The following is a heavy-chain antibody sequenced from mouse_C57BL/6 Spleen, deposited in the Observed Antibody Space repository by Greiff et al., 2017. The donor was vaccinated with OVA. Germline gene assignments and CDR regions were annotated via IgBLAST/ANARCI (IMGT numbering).Heavy chain of an antibody. CDR3: TTGGAPYYSDY. Sequence: EVKLVESGAELVRPGASVKLSCTASGFNIKDDYMHWVKQRPEQGLEWIGWIDPENGDTEYASKFQGKATITADTSSNTAYLQLSSLTSEDTAVYYCTTGGAPYYSDYWGQGTTLTVSS. V-gene: IGHV14-4*01. CDR2: IDPENGDT. J-gene: IGHJ2*01. CDR1: GFNIKDDY.